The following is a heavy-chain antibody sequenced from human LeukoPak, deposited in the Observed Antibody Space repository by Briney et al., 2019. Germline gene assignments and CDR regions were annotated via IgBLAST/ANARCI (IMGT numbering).Heavy chain of an antibody. CDR2: IYYSGST. V-gene: IGHV4-39*07. Sequence: SETLSPTCTVSGGSISSSSYYWGWIRQPPGKGLEWIGSIYYSGSTYYNPSLKSRVTISVDRSKNQFSLKLSSVTAADTAVYYCARIQDGSYRNRFAFDIWGQGTMVTVSS. D-gene: IGHD1-26*01. J-gene: IGHJ3*02. CDR1: GGSISSSSYY. CDR3: ARIQDGSYRNRFAFDI.